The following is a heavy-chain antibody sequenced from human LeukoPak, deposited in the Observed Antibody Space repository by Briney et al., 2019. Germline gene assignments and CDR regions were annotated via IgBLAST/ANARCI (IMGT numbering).Heavy chain of an antibody. D-gene: IGHD3-10*01. CDR3: ARYHASGIGILDY. J-gene: IGHJ4*02. CDR1: GYTFTSYD. V-gene: IGHV1-8*01. CDR2: MNPNSGNT. Sequence: ASVKVSCKASGYTFTSYDINWVRQPTGQGLEWMGWMNPNSGNTGYAQKFQGRVTMTRNTPISTAYMELSSLRSEDTAVYFCARYHASGIGILDYWGQGTLVTVSS.